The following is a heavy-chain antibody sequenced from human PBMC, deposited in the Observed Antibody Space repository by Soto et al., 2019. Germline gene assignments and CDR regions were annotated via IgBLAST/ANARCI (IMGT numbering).Heavy chain of an antibody. CDR1: GYTFASYW. J-gene: IGHJ4*02. V-gene: IGHV5-51*01. CDR2: IYPADSDT. Sequence: PGESLKISCKASGYTFASYWIGWVRQMPGKGLEWMGIIYPADSDTRYNPSFQGQVTISADKSITTAYLQWSSLKASDTAMYYCARGPTPRCDHWGQGTLVTVSS. CDR3: ARGPTPRCDH.